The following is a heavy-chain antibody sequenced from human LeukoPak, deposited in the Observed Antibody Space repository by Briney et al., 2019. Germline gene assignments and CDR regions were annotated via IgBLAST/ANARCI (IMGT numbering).Heavy chain of an antibody. CDR1: GYTFTSYY. CDR2: INPSGGST. Sequence: ASVKVSCKASGYTFTSYYMHWVRQAPGQGLEWMGIINPSGGSTSYAQKFQGRVTMTRDTSTSTVYMELSSLRPEDTAVYYCARDYYDSSGYYYVRYFDLWGRGTLVTVSS. V-gene: IGHV1-46*01. CDR3: ARDYYDSSGYYYVRYFDL. J-gene: IGHJ2*01. D-gene: IGHD3-22*01.